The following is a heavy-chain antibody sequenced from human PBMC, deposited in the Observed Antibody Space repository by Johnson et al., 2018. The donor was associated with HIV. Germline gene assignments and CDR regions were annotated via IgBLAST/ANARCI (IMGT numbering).Heavy chain of an antibody. D-gene: IGHD3-22*01. CDR3: AREISRYYYDYAAFDL. CDR1: GFSFDSHA. CDR2: ISYSGSST. Sequence: VQLVESGGGLVQPGGSLRLSCAASGFSFDSHAINWVRQAPGKGLQWVSAISYSGSSTSYADSVKGRFTISRDNSRSTVYLHMINLRADDTALYYCAREISRYYYDYAAFDLWGQGTTVTVSS. V-gene: IGHV3-23*04. J-gene: IGHJ3*01.